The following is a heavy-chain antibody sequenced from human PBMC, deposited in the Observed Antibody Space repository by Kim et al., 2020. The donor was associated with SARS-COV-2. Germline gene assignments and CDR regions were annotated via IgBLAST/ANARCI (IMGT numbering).Heavy chain of an antibody. J-gene: IGHJ6*02. D-gene: IGHD6-13*01. Sequence: SVKGRFPIDGDKPKNTLYLRMNSLRAEDTAVYYCAKDIAAAGTYALDVWGQGTTVTVSS. V-gene: IGHV3-23*01. CDR3: AKDIAAAGTYALDV.